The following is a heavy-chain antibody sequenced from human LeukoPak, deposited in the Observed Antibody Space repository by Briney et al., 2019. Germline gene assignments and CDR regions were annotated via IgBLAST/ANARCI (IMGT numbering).Heavy chain of an antibody. CDR2: NYYSGST. V-gene: IGHV4-59*11. D-gene: IGHD4-11*01. J-gene: IGHJ3*02. CDR3: ARDDSNYGMRGDAFDI. CDR1: GGSISSHY. Sequence: SETLSLTCTVSGGSISSHYWSWIRQPPGKGLEWIGYNYYSGSTNYNPSLKSRVTISVDTSKNQFSLKLSSVTAADTAVYYCARDDSNYGMRGDAFDIWGQGTMVTVSS.